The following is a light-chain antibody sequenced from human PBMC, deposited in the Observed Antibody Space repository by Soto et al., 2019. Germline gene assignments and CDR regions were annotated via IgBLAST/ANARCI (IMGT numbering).Light chain of an antibody. V-gene: IGLV2-14*03. CDR3: SSYTTSNTRQIV. J-gene: IGLJ1*01. CDR1: SSDVGGYNY. Sequence: QSVLTQPASVSGSPGQSITISCTGTSSDVGGYNYVSWYQHHPGKAPKLMIYDVSNRPSGVSNRFSGSKSGNTASLTISGXXXXXXXXYYCSSYTTSNTRQIVFGTGTKLTVL. CDR2: DVS.